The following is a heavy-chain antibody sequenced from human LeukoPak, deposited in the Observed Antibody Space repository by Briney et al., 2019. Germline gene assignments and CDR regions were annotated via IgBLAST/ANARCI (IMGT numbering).Heavy chain of an antibody. CDR2: IGTAGDT. V-gene: IGHV3-13*01. CDR3: ARGADWFDAFDI. D-gene: IGHD3-9*01. Sequence: GGSLRLSCAASGFTFSSYDMHWVRQATGKGLEWVSAIGTAGDTYYPGSVKGRFTISRENAKNSLYLQMNSLRAGDTAVYYCARGADWFDAFDIWGQGTMVTVSS. J-gene: IGHJ3*02. CDR1: GFTFSSYD.